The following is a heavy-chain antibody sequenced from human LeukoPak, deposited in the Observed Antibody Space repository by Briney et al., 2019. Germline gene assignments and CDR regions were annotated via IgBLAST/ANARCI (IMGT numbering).Heavy chain of an antibody. CDR2: IFPGDSGV. CDR1: GYSFTNYW. D-gene: IGHD3-22*01. J-gene: IGHJ4*02. V-gene: IGHV5-51*01. CDR3: AKAGYYDSSGYSDY. Sequence: GESLKISCQASGYSFTNYWIGWVRQMPGKGLEWMAIIFPGDSGVRYNPSFRGQVTISADKSTNTAYLQWSSLRASDTAMYYCAKAGYYDSSGYSDYWGQGTLVTVSS.